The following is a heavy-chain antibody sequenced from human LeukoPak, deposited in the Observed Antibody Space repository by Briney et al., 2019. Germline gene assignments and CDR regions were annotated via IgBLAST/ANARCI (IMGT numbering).Heavy chain of an antibody. D-gene: IGHD6-13*01. CDR3: ARVKGQIAAAGRGDY. V-gene: IGHV1-18*01. J-gene: IGHJ4*02. Sequence: GASVKVSCKASGYTFTSYGISWVRQAPGQGLEWMGWISAYNGNTNYAQKLQGRVTMTTDTSTSTAYRELRSLRSDDTAVYYCARVKGQIAAAGRGDYWGQGTLVTVSS. CDR1: GYTFTSYG. CDR2: ISAYNGNT.